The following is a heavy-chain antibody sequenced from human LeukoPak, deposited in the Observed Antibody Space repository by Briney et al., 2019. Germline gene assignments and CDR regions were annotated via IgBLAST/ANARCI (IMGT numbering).Heavy chain of an antibody. Sequence: GGSLRLSCAASAFTFSSSGMSWVRQAPGKGLEWVSTISDNGGSTYYADSVKGRFTISRDHSKNTLYLQMNSLRGEDTAVNYCAKGAYYDLWGQGTLVTVSS. D-gene: IGHD3-22*01. CDR1: AFTFSSSG. CDR2: ISDNGGST. CDR3: AKGAYYDL. J-gene: IGHJ4*02. V-gene: IGHV3-23*01.